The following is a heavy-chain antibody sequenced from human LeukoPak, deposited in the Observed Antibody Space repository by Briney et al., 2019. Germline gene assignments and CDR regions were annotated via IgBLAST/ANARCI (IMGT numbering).Heavy chain of an antibody. Sequence: GRSLRLSCAASGFTFSSYGMHWVRQAPGKGLEWVAVIWYDGSNKYYADSVKGRFTISRDNSKNTLYLQMNSLRAEDTAVYYCAREFPEWFGEGDYWGQGTLVTVSS. CDR1: GFTFSSYG. CDR3: AREFPEWFGEGDY. CDR2: IWYDGSNK. V-gene: IGHV3-33*01. D-gene: IGHD3-10*01. J-gene: IGHJ4*02.